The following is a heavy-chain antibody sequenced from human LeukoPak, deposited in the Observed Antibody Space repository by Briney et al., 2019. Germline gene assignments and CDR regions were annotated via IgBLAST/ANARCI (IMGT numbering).Heavy chain of an antibody. J-gene: IGHJ5*02. CDR3: ARDSKNYYASSGYYH. D-gene: IGHD3-22*01. CDR2: IYSGGST. Sequence: GGSLRLSCAASGFTVSSNYMSWDRQAPGKGLEWVSVIYSGGSTYYADSVNGRFTISRDNSKNTLYLQMNSQRAEDTAVYYCARDSKNYYASSGYYHWGQGTLVTVSS. V-gene: IGHV3-66*01. CDR1: GFTVSSNY.